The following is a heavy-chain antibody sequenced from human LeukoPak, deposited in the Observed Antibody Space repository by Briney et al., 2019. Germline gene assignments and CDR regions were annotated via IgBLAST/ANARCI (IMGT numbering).Heavy chain of an antibody. D-gene: IGHD3-10*01. Sequence: PSETLSLTCTVSGGSISSYYWSWIRQPPGKGLEWIGYIYYSGSTNYNPSLKSRVTISVDTSKNQFSLKLSSVTAADTAVYYCARVASGSYSYYYFDYWGQGTLVTVSS. CDR3: ARVASGSYSYYYFDY. V-gene: IGHV4-59*01. CDR1: GGSISSYY. J-gene: IGHJ4*02. CDR2: IYYSGST.